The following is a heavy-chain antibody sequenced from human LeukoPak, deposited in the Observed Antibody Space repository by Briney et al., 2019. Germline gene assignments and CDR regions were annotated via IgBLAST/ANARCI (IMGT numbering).Heavy chain of an antibody. CDR3: ARGLRRITMIVVVITTGLRFDP. D-gene: IGHD3-22*01. V-gene: IGHV4-34*01. CDR1: GGSFSGYY. CDR2: INHSGST. Sequence: SETLSLTCAVYGGSFSGYYWSWIRQPPGKGLEWIGEINHSGSTNYNPSLKSRATISVDTSKNQFSLKLSSVTAADTAVYYCARGLRRITMIVVVITTGLRFDPWGQGTLVTVSS. J-gene: IGHJ5*02.